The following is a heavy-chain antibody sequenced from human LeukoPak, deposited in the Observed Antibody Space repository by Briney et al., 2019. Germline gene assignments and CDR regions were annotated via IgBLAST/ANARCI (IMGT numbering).Heavy chain of an antibody. CDR2: ISSKRTYI. Sequence: GGSLRLSCAASGFTFSDYSMNWVRQAPGKGLEWVSSISSKRTYIYYADSVKSRFTISRDNGKNSLYLQMNSLRAEDTAVYYCARWTGTGASEYWGQGTLVTVSS. V-gene: IGHV3-21*01. D-gene: IGHD3/OR15-3a*01. CDR1: GFTFSDYS. CDR3: ARWTGTGASEY. J-gene: IGHJ4*02.